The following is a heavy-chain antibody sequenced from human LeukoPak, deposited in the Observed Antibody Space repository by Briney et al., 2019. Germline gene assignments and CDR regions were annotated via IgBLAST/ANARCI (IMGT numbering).Heavy chain of an antibody. CDR1: GFTFSSYW. V-gene: IGHV3-7*01. CDR2: IHQDGSEK. CDR3: AQARRGGLSLP. J-gene: IGHJ4*02. Sequence: GGSLRHSCAASGFTFSSYWMRWVRQAPGKGLESVANIHQDGSEKYYVDSVKGRFTISRDNAKNSLYLEMNSLRAEDTAVYYCAQARRGGLSLPWGQGTLVTVSS.